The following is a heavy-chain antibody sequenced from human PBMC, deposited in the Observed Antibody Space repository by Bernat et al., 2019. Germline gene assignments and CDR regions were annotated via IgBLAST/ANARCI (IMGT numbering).Heavy chain of an antibody. CDR1: GFTFGDYA. CDR3: TRDSQYSSSSWLVPRYYYYMDV. CDR2: IRSKAYGGTT. Sequence: EVQLVESGGGLVKPGRSLRLSCTASGFTFGDYAMSWFRQAPGKGLEWVGFIRSKAYGGTTEYAASVKGRFTISRDDSKSIAYLQMNSLKTEDTAVYYCTRDSQYSSSSWLVPRYYYYMDVWGKGTTVTVSS. D-gene: IGHD6-6*01. J-gene: IGHJ6*03. V-gene: IGHV3-49*05.